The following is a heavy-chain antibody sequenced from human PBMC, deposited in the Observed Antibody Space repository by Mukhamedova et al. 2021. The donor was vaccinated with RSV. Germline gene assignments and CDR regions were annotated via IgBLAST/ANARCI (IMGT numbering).Heavy chain of an antibody. J-gene: IGHJ4*02. D-gene: IGHD3-10*01. Sequence: SYIYYADSVKGRFTISRDNAKNLLYLQMNSLRAEDTAVYYCARDVYYGSGSYYTLYYFDYWGQGTLVTVSS. CDR3: ARDVYYGSGSYYTLYYFDY. CDR2: SYI. V-gene: IGHV3-21*01.